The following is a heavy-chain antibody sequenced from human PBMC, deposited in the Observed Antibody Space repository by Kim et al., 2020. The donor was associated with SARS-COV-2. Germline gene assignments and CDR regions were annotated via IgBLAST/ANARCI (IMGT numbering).Heavy chain of an antibody. J-gene: IGHJ5*02. CDR1: GGSISSGDYY. V-gene: IGHV4-30-4*01. CDR2: IYYSGST. D-gene: IGHD2-2*01. CDR3: ARTEYCSSTSCGPGGANWFDP. Sequence: SETLSLTCTVSGGSISSGDYYWSWIRQPPGKGLEWIGYIYYSGSTYYNPSLKSRVTISVDTSKNQFSLKLSSVTAADTAVYYCARTEYCSSTSCGPGGANWFDPWGQGTLVTVSS.